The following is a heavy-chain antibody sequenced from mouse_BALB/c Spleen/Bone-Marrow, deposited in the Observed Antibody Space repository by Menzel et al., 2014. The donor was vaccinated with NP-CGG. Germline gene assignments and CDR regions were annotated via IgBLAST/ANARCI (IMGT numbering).Heavy chain of an antibody. CDR3: ARVTTDWYFDV. CDR1: GYSFTGYF. V-gene: IGHV1-20*02. D-gene: IGHD1-1*01. J-gene: IGHJ1*01. CDR2: INPYNGDT. Sequence: EVKLMESGPELVKPGASVKISCKASGYSFTGYFMNWVMQSHGKSLEWIGRINPYNGDTFYNQKFKGKATLTVDKSSSTAHMELRSLASEDSAVYYCARVTTDWYFDVWGAGTPVTVSS.